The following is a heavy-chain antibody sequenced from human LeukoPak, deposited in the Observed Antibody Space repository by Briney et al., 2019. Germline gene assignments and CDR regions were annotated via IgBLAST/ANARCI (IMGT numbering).Heavy chain of an antibody. CDR2: IWDDGSNK. CDR3: ARALGYGGYSRFDY. D-gene: IGHD4-23*01. Sequence: LRLSCAAPGFTLTSYDMHWVRHAPGKGVEWLKFIWDDGSNKYNGNSGKDRFTISRDNSKNTLYLQMNSLRAEDTAVYYCARALGYGGYSRFDYWGKGT. V-gene: IGHV3-33*01. CDR1: GFTLTSYD. J-gene: IGHJ4*02.